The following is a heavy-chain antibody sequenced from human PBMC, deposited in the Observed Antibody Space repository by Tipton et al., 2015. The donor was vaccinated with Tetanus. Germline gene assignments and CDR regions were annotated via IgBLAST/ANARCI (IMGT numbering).Heavy chain of an antibody. J-gene: IGHJ4*02. D-gene: IGHD1-14*01. CDR2: INHSGST. Sequence: TLSLTCAVYGGSLSHYCWSWIRQPPGKGLEWIGEINHSGSTNYNPSLKSRVIISIDTSKNQFSLKLSSVTAADTAVYYCAKITVAHTNEFDYWGQGTLVTVSS. CDR3: AKITVAHTNEFDY. CDR1: GGSLSHYC. V-gene: IGHV4-34*01.